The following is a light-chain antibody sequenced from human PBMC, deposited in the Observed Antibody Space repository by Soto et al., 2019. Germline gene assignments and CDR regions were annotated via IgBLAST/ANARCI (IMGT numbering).Light chain of an antibody. CDR2: GAS. V-gene: IGKV3-15*01. Sequence: TQSPGTRYLYPGERATLSCRASQSVSSNLAWYQQKPGQAPRLLIYGASTRATGIPARFSGSGSGTEFTLTLSSLQSEDFAVHYCQQYNNWPRTFGQGAKVDI. J-gene: IGKJ1*01. CDR1: QSVSSN. CDR3: QQYNNWPRT.